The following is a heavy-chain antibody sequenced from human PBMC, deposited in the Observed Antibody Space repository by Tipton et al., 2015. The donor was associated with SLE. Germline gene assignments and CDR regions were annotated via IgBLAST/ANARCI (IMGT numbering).Heavy chain of an antibody. CDR2: IYYSGST. D-gene: IGHD2-15*01. Sequence: PGLVKPSETLSLTCTVSGGSIRTYYWNWIRQPPGKGLEWIGFIYYSGSTKYNPSLKSRVNISVDTSKNQFSLKLSSVTAADTALYYWATAGYCSGGPCHYWFESWGQGTLVTVSS. CDR3: ATAGYCSGGPCHYWFES. V-gene: IGHV4-59*01. J-gene: IGHJ5*01. CDR1: GGSIRTYY.